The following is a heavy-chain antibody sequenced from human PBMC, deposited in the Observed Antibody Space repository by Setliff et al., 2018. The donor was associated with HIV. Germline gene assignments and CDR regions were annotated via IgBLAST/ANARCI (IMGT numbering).Heavy chain of an antibody. Sequence: SETLSLTCTVSGDSMSTDYWTWIRQPPGKGLEWIGYIYNSASTSYNPSLKSRVTISVDTSKNQFSLKLSSVTAADTAVYYCARHSPSDYWGQGTLVTVSS. CDR3: ARHSPSDY. J-gene: IGHJ4*02. CDR2: IYNSAST. V-gene: IGHV4-59*08. CDR1: GDSMSTDY.